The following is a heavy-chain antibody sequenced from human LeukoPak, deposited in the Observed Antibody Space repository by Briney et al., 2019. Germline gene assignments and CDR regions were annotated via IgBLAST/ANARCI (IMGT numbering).Heavy chain of an antibody. Sequence: SETLSLTCTVSGYSISSGYYWGWIRQPPGKGLEWIGSIYHSGSTYYNPSLKSRVTISVDTSKNQFSLKLSSVTAADTAVYYCARSPIFTIFGVVIMYYFDYWGQGTLVTVSS. D-gene: IGHD3-3*01. CDR2: IYHSGST. V-gene: IGHV4-38-2*02. J-gene: IGHJ4*02. CDR3: ARSPIFTIFGVVIMYYFDY. CDR1: GYSISSGYY.